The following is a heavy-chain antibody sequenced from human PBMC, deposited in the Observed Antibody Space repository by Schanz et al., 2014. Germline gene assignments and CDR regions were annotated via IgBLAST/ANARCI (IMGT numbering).Heavy chain of an antibody. V-gene: IGHV3-21*01. CDR2: ISPSSSYI. CDR1: GFTFSSYA. J-gene: IGHJ5*02. D-gene: IGHD3-10*01. CDR3: ARDSDRATMVRTYNWFDP. Sequence: VQLVESGGGVVQPGRSLRLSCAASGFTFSSYAMHWVRQAPGKGLEYISSISPSSSYIYYADSVKGRFTISRDNAKNSLYLQMNSLRDEDTAVYYCARDSDRATMVRTYNWFDPWGQGTLVTVSS.